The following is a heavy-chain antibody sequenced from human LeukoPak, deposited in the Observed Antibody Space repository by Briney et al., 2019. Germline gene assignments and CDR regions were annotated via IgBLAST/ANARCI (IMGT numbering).Heavy chain of an antibody. CDR3: ARAENNWIDP. J-gene: IGHJ5*02. CDR2: IYYSGST. Sequence: SETLSLTCTVSGGSISSYYWSWIRQPPGKGLEWIGYIYYSGSTNYNPSLKSRVTISVDTSKNQFSLKLSSVTAADTAVYYCARAENNWIDPWGQGTLVTVSS. CDR1: GGSISSYY. V-gene: IGHV4-59*01.